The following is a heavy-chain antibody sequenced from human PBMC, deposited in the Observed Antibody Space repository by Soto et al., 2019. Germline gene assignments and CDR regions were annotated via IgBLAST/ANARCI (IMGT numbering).Heavy chain of an antibody. CDR1: GLSFSGYY. CDR2: INHSGST. J-gene: IGHJ6*03. Sequence: PSETLSLTCAFYGLSFSGYYWSWIRQPPGKGLEWIGEINHSGSTNYNPSLKSRVTISVDTSKNQFSLKLSSVTAADTAVYYCARVIITIFGVVPSYYYYMDVWGKGTTVTVSS. V-gene: IGHV4-34*01. D-gene: IGHD3-3*01. CDR3: ARVIITIFGVVPSYYYYMDV.